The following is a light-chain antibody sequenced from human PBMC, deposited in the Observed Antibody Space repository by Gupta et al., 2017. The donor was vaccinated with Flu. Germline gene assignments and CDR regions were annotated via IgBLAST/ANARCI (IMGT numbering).Light chain of an antibody. CDR3: CSRDTFGKHVL. CDR1: SLEHYY. V-gene: IGLV3-19*01. J-gene: IGLJ2*01. CDR2: GEN. Sequence: SSELTQDPAVSVALGQTVRITCPGSSLEHYYATWYQQKPGQAPILVLYGENIRPSGIPDRFSGSSSDNTASLTITGAQAEDEGDYYCCSRDTFGKHVLFGGGTRLTVL.